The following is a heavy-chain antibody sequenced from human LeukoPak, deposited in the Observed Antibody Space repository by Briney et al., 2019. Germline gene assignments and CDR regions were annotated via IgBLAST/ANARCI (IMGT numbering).Heavy chain of an antibody. V-gene: IGHV4-39*01. CDR2: IYDSGST. CDR3: ATHRRSGSGGSENAFEI. CDR1: GGSTSSSTYF. J-gene: IGHJ3*02. Sequence: SETLSLTCTVSGGSTSSSTYFWDWIRQPPGKGLEWIGNIYDSGSTHYNPSLKSRVTISVDTSKNQFSLKLNSVTAADTAVYYCATHRRSGSGGSENAFEIWGLGTMVTVPS. D-gene: IGHD5-12*01.